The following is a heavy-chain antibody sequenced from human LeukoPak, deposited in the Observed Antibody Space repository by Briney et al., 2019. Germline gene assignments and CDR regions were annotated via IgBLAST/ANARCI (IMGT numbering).Heavy chain of an antibody. J-gene: IGHJ3*02. V-gene: IGHV4-30-2*01. D-gene: IGHD1/OR15-1a*01. CDR1: GGSNSSGGYY. CDR2: IYHSGST. Sequence: SETLSLTCTVSGGSNSSGGYYWSWIRQPPGKGLEWIGYIYHSGSTYYNPSLKSRVTISVDRSKNQFSLKLSSVTAADTAVYYCASGGNSAGAFDIWGQGTMVTVSS. CDR3: ASGGNSAGAFDI.